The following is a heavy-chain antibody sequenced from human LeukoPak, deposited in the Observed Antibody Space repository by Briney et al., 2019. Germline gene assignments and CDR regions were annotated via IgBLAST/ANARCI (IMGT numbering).Heavy chain of an antibody. Sequence: GGSLRLSCAASGFTFSSYAKHWVRQAPGKGLEWVAVISYDGSNKYYADSVKGRFTISRDNSKNTLYLQMNSLRAEDTAVYYCARAVDTTMLSIDSWGQGSLVTVSS. V-gene: IGHV3-30*03. CDR1: GFTFSSYA. CDR3: ARAVDTTMLSIDS. CDR2: ISYDGSNK. J-gene: IGHJ4*02. D-gene: IGHD5-18*01.